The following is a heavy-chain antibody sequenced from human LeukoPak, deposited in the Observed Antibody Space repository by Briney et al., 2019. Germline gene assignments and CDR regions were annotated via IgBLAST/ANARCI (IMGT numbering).Heavy chain of an antibody. V-gene: IGHV4-59*01. Sequence: SETLSLTSTVSGGSISSYYWSWIQQPPGKGLEWIGYIYYSGSTNYNPSLKSRVTISVDTSKNQFSLKLSSVTAADTAVYYCARDSSSWYYYYGMDVWGQGTTVTVSS. CDR3: ARDSSSWYYYYGMDV. J-gene: IGHJ6*02. D-gene: IGHD6-13*01. CDR2: IYYSGST. CDR1: GGSISSYY.